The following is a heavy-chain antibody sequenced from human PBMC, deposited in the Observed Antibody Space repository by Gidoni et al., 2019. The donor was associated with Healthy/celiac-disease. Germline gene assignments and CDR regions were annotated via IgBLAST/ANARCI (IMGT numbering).Heavy chain of an antibody. CDR2: ISSSSSYI. V-gene: IGHV3-21*01. D-gene: IGHD5-18*01. CDR3: ARGDTAMVPEGYYYYGMDV. Sequence: EVQLVESGGGLVKPGGSLRLSCADSGSPFSSNSLHGVRQAPGKGLEWVSSISSSSSYIYYADSVKGRFTISRDNAKNSLYLQMNSLRAEDTAVYYCARGDTAMVPEGYYYYGMDVWGQGTTVTVSS. CDR1: GSPFSSNS. J-gene: IGHJ6*02.